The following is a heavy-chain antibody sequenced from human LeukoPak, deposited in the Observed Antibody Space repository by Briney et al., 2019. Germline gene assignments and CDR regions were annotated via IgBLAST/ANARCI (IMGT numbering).Heavy chain of an antibody. CDR1: GYTFTSYG. Sequence: ASVKVSCKASGYTFTSYGISWVRQAPGQGLEWMGWISAYNGNTNYAQKLQGRVTMTTDTSTSTAHMELRSLRSDDTAVYYCARVEVLIAAPMSYYYYMDVWGKGTTVTISS. CDR2: ISAYNGNT. D-gene: IGHD6-13*01. V-gene: IGHV1-18*01. CDR3: ARVEVLIAAPMSYYYYMDV. J-gene: IGHJ6*03.